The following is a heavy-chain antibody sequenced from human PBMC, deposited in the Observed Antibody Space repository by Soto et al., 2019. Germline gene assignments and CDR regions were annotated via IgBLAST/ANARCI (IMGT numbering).Heavy chain of an antibody. CDR1: GYTFTGYY. V-gene: IGHV1-2*04. CDR2: INPNSGGT. J-gene: IGHJ3*02. CDR3: ARGLGGVIAILDAFDI. Sequence: ASVKVSCKASGYTFTGYYMHWVLQAPGQGLEWMGWINPNSGGTNYAQKFQGWVTMTRDTSISTAYMELSRLRSDDTAVYYCARGLGGVIAILDAFDIWGQGTMVTVSS. D-gene: IGHD2-21*01.